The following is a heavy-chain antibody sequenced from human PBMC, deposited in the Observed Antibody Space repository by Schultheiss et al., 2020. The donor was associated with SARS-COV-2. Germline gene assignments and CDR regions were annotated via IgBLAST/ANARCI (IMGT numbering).Heavy chain of an antibody. J-gene: IGHJ3*02. Sequence: GGSLRLSCAASGFTFSSYAMSWVRQAPGKGLEWVSAISGSGGSTYYADSVKGRFTISRDNSKNTLYLQMNSLRVEDTALYFCARSGGGLIVGAFDIWGQGTMVTVSS. CDR2: ISGSGGST. CDR3: ARSGGGLIVGAFDI. D-gene: IGHD2-15*01. V-gene: IGHV3-23*01. CDR1: GFTFSSYA.